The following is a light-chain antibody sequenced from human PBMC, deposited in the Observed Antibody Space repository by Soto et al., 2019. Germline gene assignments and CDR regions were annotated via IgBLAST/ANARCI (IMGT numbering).Light chain of an antibody. V-gene: IGLV2-14*03. J-gene: IGLJ1*01. CDR3: TSYTSSTTYF. CDR1: NSDFNYYNS. Sequence: QSVLTQPASVSGSPGQSITISCTGTNSDFNYYNSVSWYQHHPGQAPKLMIYNVSNRPSGVSYRFSGSKSGNTASLTISGLQAEDEADYYCTSYTSSTTYFFGTGTKLTVL. CDR2: NVS.